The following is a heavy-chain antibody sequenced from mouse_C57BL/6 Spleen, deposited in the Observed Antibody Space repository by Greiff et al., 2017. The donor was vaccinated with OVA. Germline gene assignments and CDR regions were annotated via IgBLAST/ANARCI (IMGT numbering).Heavy chain of an antibody. CDR3: ERTVYYNGSNPDWYFDV. Sequence: VQLQQSGAELARPGASVKLSCKASGYTFTSYGISWVTQSTGQGLEWIGEIYPRSGNPYYNEKFKGKATLTADKSSSTAYMELRRLTSEDSAVYFCERTVYYNGSNPDWYFDVWGTGTTVTVSS. D-gene: IGHD1-1*01. J-gene: IGHJ1*03. V-gene: IGHV1-81*01. CDR2: IYPRSGNP. CDR1: GYTFTSYG.